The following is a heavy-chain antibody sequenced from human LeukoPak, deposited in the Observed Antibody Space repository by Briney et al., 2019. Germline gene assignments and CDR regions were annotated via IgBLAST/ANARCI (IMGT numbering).Heavy chain of an antibody. D-gene: IGHD5-18*01. J-gene: IGHJ4*02. Sequence: QPGRSLRLSCAASGFTFDDYAMHWVRQAPGKGLEWVSGISWNSGSIGYADSVKGRFTISRDNAKNSLYLQMYSLRAEDTAVYYCARDLASLWSDYWGQGTLVTVSS. CDR3: ARDLASLWSDY. CDR2: ISWNSGSI. CDR1: GFTFDDYA. V-gene: IGHV3-9*01.